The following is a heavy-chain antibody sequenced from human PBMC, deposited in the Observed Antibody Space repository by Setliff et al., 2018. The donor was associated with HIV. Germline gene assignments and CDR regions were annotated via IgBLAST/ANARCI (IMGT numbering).Heavy chain of an antibody. CDR2: IHYSGST. Sequence: SETLSLTCSVSGGCIDRSNYYWGWIRQSPGKGLEWIGNIHYSGSTYYNPSLKSRVTISVDTCRNQFYLDLRSVTAADTAVYYCVGSTIAAAVYYYYYYMDVWG. D-gene: IGHD6-13*01. J-gene: IGHJ6*03. CDR1: GGCIDRSNYY. V-gene: IGHV4-39*01. CDR3: VGSTIAAAVYYYYYYMDV.